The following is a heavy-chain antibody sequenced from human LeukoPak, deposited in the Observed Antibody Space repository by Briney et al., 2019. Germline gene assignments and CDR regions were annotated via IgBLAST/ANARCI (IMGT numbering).Heavy chain of an antibody. V-gene: IGHV4-34*01. CDR3: ARGSGSYNRAFDI. D-gene: IGHD1-26*01. CDR1: GGSFSGYY. CDR2: INHSGST. J-gene: IGHJ3*02. Sequence: SETLSFTCAVYGGSFSGYYWSWIRQPPGKGLEWIGEINHSGSTNYNPSLKSRVTISVDTSKNQFSLKLSSVTAADTAVYYCARGSGSYNRAFDIWGQGTMVTVSS.